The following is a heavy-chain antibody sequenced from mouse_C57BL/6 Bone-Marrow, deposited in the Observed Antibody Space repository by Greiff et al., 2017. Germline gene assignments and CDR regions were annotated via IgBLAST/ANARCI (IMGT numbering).Heavy chain of an antibody. CDR2: ILPGSGST. CDR1: GYTFTGYW. V-gene: IGHV1-9*01. Sequence: QVQLQQSGAELMKPGASVKLSCKATGYTFTGYWIEWVKQRPGHGLEWIGEILPGSGSTNYNEKFTGKATFTADTSSNTAYMQLSSLTTEDSAIYYCARLYYSNYGRPYWYFDVWGTGTTVTVSS. CDR3: ARLYYSNYGRPYWYFDV. D-gene: IGHD2-5*01. J-gene: IGHJ1*03.